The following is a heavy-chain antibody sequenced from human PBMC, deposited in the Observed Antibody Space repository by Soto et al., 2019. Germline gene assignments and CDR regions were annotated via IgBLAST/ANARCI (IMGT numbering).Heavy chain of an antibody. Sequence: QVTLKESGPVLVKATETLTLTCSISGFSLTTGRMGVSWIRQPPGKALEWLAHIFSNNERSYTTSLQHRLSTSADNSKRQVVLTMTDVGPVDAATYFCARLVADSSWYYYGLDVWGQGASVTVS. CDR3: ARLVADSSWYYYGLDV. V-gene: IGHV2-26*03. CDR1: GFSLTTGRMG. J-gene: IGHJ6*02. CDR2: IFSNNER. D-gene: IGHD3-10*01.